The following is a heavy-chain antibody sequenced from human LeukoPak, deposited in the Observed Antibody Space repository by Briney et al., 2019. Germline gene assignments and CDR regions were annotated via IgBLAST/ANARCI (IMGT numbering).Heavy chain of an antibody. J-gene: IGHJ4*02. CDR1: GGSISSGDYY. V-gene: IGHV4-61*02. D-gene: IGHD6-19*01. Sequence: SETLSLTCTVSGGSISSGDYYWSWIRQPAGKGLEWIGRIYTSGSTNYNPSLKSRVTMSVDTSKNQFSLKLSSVTAADTAVYYCARDGPAVQYWGQGTLVTVSS. CDR3: ARDGPAVQY. CDR2: IYTSGST.